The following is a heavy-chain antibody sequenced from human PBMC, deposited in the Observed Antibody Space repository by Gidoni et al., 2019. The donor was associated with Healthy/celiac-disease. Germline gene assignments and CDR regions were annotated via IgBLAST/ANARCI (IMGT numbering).Heavy chain of an antibody. Sequence: QVQLVESGGGVVQPGRSLRLSCAASGFTFSSYGMHWVRQAPGKGLKWVAVISYDGSNKYYADSVKGRFTISRDNSKNTLYLQMNSLRAEDTAVYYCAKDRNRYCSSTSCQTFFDYWGQGTLVTVSS. J-gene: IGHJ4*02. CDR3: AKDRNRYCSSTSCQTFFDY. D-gene: IGHD2-2*01. V-gene: IGHV3-30*18. CDR1: GFTFSSYG. CDR2: ISYDGSNK.